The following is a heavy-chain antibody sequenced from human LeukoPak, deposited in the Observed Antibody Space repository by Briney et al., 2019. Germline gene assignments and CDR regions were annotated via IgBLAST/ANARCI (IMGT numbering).Heavy chain of an antibody. Sequence: SETLSLTCTVSGPSISNFYLSWIRQPPGRGLEWVGSINYSGTTNYNPSLKSRVTMSIDTSKNQVSLNLNSVTAADTAVYYCARDPIHRDDYNAEWGQGVLVSVSS. CDR1: GPSISNFY. CDR2: INYSGTT. CDR3: ARDPIHRDDYNAE. V-gene: IGHV4-59*01. D-gene: IGHD5-24*01. J-gene: IGHJ4*02.